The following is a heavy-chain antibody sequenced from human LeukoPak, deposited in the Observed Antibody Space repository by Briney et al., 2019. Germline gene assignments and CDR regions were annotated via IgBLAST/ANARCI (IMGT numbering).Heavy chain of an antibody. CDR3: ARVRIAAAGATTYHYYGMDV. J-gene: IGHJ6*02. V-gene: IGHV4-34*01. CDR2: INHSGST. Sequence: SETLSLTCAVYGGSFSGYYWSWIRQPPGKGLEWIGEINHSGSTNYNPSLKSRVTISVDTSKNQFSLKLSSVTAADTAVYYCARVRIAAAGATTYHYYGMDVWGQGTTVTVSS. CDR1: GGSFSGYY. D-gene: IGHD6-13*01.